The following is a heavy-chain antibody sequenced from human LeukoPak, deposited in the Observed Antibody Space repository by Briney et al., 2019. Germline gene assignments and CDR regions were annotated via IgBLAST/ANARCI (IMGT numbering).Heavy chain of an antibody. Sequence: GESLKISCKGSGYSFTTYWIAWVRQMPGKGLEWMGIIYPGDSDTRYSPSFQGQVSISADKSISTAYLQWRSLKASDTAMYYCARDCSGYSLFDYWGQGTQVTVSS. V-gene: IGHV5-51*01. CDR2: IYPGDSDT. D-gene: IGHD3-22*01. CDR1: GYSFTTYW. J-gene: IGHJ4*02. CDR3: ARDCSGYSLFDY.